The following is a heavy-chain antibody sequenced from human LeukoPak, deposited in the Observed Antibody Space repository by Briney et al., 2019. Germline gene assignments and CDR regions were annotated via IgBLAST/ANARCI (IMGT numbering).Heavy chain of an antibody. D-gene: IGHD6-19*01. CDR1: GFTFVDFT. CDR3: AKEGYNGWYLSH. CDR2: ISWDGKIT. Sequence: AGGSLSLSCAASGFTFVDFTMHWVRQRPGKGLQWVSLISWDGKITYNADSVKGRFTVARDNSRNSLYLQMSSTRPEDTAFYYCAKEGYNGWYLSHWGQGPLVTVSS. J-gene: IGHJ4*02. V-gene: IGHV3-43*01.